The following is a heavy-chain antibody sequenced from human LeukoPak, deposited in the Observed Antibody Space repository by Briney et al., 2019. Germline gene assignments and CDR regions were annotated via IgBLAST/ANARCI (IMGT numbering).Heavy chain of an antibody. CDR3: ARVGIVVVPAAIADYYYYGMDV. CDR1: GYTFTSYG. V-gene: IGHV1-69*04. CDR2: IIPILGIA. D-gene: IGHD2-2*01. J-gene: IGHJ6*02. Sequence: ASVKVSYKASGYTFTSYGISWVRQAPGQGLEWMGRIIPILGIANYAQKFQGRVTITADKSTSTAYMELSSLRSEDTAVYYCARVGIVVVPAAIADYYYYGMDVWGQGTTVTVSS.